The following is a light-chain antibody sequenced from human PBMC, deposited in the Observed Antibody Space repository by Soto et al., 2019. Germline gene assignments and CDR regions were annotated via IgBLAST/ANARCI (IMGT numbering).Light chain of an antibody. CDR3: QQYHIWPPT. J-gene: IGKJ1*01. V-gene: IGKV3D-15*01. CDR2: GAS. CDR1: QRVYTD. Sequence: DIVMTQSPATLSVSPGERVTLSCRASQRVYTDLAWYQHKPGQAPRLLISGASTRATGIPARFSGSGSGTDFTLTVTSLQSEDFAVYYCQQYHIWPPTFGPGTKVDIK.